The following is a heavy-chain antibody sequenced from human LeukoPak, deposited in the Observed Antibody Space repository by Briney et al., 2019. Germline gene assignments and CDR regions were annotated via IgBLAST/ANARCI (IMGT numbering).Heavy chain of an antibody. CDR3: ARFHSYYHDTTATNAFDI. Sequence: SETLSLTCTASGGSISSGGYYWSWIRQPPGKGLEWIGYIYHSGSTYYNPSLKSRVTISVDRSKNQFSLKLSSVTAADTAVYYCARFHSYYHDTTATNAFDIWGQGTMVTVSS. J-gene: IGHJ3*02. CDR2: IYHSGST. V-gene: IGHV4-30-2*01. D-gene: IGHD3-22*01. CDR1: GGSISSGGYY.